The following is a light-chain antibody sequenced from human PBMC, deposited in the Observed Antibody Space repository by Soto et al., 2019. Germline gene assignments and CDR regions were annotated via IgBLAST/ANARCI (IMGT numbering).Light chain of an antibody. CDR2: DAS. CDR1: QGISSA. Sequence: IQLTQSPSSLSASAGDRVTITCRASQGISSALAWYQQKPGKAPKLLIYDASSLESGVPSRFSGSGSDTDFTLTISGLQPEDVATYYCQQFNDYPPAFGQGTRLEIK. J-gene: IGKJ5*01. V-gene: IGKV1D-13*01. CDR3: QQFNDYPPA.